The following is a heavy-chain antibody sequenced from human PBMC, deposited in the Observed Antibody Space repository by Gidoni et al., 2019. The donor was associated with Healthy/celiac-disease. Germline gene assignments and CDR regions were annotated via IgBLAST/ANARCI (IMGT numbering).Heavy chain of an antibody. Sequence: QVQLQESGPGLVKPSQTLSLPCTVSGGSISSGGYYWSWIRQHPGKGLEWIGYIYYSGSTYYNPSLKSRVTISVDTSKNQFSLKLSSVTAADTAVYYCARDRGVKGKLWFGEYYFDYWGQGTLVTVSS. CDR1: GGSISSGGYY. D-gene: IGHD3-10*01. CDR3: ARDRGVKGKLWFGEYYFDY. V-gene: IGHV4-31*03. J-gene: IGHJ4*02. CDR2: IYYSGST.